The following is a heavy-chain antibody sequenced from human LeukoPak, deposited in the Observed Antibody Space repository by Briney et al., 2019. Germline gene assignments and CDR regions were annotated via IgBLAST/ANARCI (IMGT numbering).Heavy chain of an antibody. CDR1: GFTFSSYW. V-gene: IGHV3-7*04. CDR2: INVDGSEK. Sequence: GSLRLSCAASGFTFSSYWMSWVRQAPGKGLEWVANINVDGSEKYCVDSVKGRFTISRDNAKNSLYLEMNSLRAEDTAVYYCARGYCSSTSCSPNWFDPWGQGTLVTVSS. J-gene: IGHJ5*02. CDR3: ARGYCSSTSCSPNWFDP. D-gene: IGHD2-2*01.